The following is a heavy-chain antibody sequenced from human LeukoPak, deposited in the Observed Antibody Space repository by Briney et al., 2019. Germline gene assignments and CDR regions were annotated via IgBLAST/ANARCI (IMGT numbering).Heavy chain of an antibody. D-gene: IGHD6-13*01. J-gene: IGHJ4*02. CDR2: ILNDGSQE. Sequence: GGSLRLSCAASGFTFSSYGMHWVRQAPGKGLEWVAVILNDGSQEKYADSVKGRFTISRDNSRNTLFLQMNSLRAEDTAVYYCARDSYSSSWSPYFDYWGQGTLVTVSS. V-gene: IGHV3-33*01. CDR3: ARDSYSSSWSPYFDY. CDR1: GFTFSSYG.